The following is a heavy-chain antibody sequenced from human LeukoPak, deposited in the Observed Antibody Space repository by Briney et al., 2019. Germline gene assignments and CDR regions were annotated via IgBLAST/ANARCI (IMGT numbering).Heavy chain of an antibody. D-gene: IGHD1-26*01. Sequence: APVKVSCKASGYTFTCYYMHWVRQAPGQGLEWMGWVNPNSGGTNYAQKFQGRVTMTRDTSISTAYMELSRLRSDDTAVYYCARGERWELPGGSDYWGQGTLVTVSS. J-gene: IGHJ4*02. CDR2: VNPNSGGT. CDR3: ARGERWELPGGSDY. V-gene: IGHV1-2*02. CDR1: GYTFTCYY.